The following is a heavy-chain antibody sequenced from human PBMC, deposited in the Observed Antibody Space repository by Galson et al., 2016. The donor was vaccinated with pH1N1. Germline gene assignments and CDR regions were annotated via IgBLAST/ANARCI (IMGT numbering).Heavy chain of an antibody. Sequence: SLRLSCAASGFTFSTYWMHWVRQAPGEGLVWVSRINTDGSDTTYADSVKGRFTVSRANAKNTLYLQMNSLRAEDTAVYYCVRPYCGGGTCYPGSGWGQGTLVTVSS. D-gene: IGHD2-15*01. J-gene: IGHJ4*02. CDR1: GFTFSTYW. V-gene: IGHV3-74*01. CDR3: VRPYCGGGTCYPGSG. CDR2: INTDGSDT.